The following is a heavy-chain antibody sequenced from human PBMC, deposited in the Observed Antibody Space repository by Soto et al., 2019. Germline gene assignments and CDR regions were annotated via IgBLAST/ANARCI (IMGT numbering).Heavy chain of an antibody. Sequence: GGSLRLSCAASGFTFSSYAMSWVRQAPGKGLEWVSAISGSGGSTYYADSVKGRFTISGDNSKNTLYLQMNSLRAEDTAVYYCAKDQGRGYYYYGMDVWGQGTTVTVSS. J-gene: IGHJ6*02. V-gene: IGHV3-23*01. CDR3: AKDQGRGYYYYGMDV. CDR1: GFTFSSYA. CDR2: ISGSGGST. D-gene: IGHD3-10*01.